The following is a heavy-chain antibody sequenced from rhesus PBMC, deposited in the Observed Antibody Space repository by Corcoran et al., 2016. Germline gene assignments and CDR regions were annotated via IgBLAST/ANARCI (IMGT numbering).Heavy chain of an antibody. V-gene: IGHV4-173*01. CDR1: GGSISASYY. D-gene: IGHD3-16*01. CDR3: ARGRVIFDY. CDR2: FSGIVGST. Sequence: QVQLQESGPGRVKPSETLSLTCTVSGGSISASYYWSWIRQPPGKGMEGRGRFSGIVGSTNYTPSLKSRVTISRDTSKNQFSLKLSSVTAADTAVYYCARGRVIFDYWGQGVLVTVSS. J-gene: IGHJ4*01.